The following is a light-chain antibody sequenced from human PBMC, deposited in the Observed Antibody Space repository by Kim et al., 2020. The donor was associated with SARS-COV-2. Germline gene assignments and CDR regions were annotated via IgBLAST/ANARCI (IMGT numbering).Light chain of an antibody. Sequence: QRVTISCTGSRSNIGAGYDVHWYQQLPGTAPKLLMFVNTNRPSGVSDRFSGSKSGTAASLAITGLQADDEATYYCQSYDNSLSAYVFGTGTKVTVL. CDR1: RSNIGAGYD. V-gene: IGLV1-40*01. CDR2: VNT. CDR3: QSYDNSLSAYV. J-gene: IGLJ1*01.